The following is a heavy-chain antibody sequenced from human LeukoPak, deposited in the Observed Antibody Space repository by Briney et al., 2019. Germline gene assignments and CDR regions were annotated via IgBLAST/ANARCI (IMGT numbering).Heavy chain of an antibody. D-gene: IGHD3-9*01. CDR3: SREYFDWSRNYYYGMDV. J-gene: IGHJ6*02. CDR2: IWYDGSNK. Sequence: GGSLRLSCAASGFTFNNYGMPWVRQAPGKGLEWMALIWYDGSNKYYADSVKGRFTISRDNSKNTLYLQMNSLRAEDTAVYYCSREYFDWSRNYYYGMDVWGQGTTVTVSS. V-gene: IGHV3-33*01. CDR1: GFTFNNYG.